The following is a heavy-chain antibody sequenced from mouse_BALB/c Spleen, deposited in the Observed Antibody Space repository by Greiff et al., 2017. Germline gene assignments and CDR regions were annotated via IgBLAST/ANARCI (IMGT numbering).Heavy chain of an antibody. CDR2: ISSGGST. D-gene: IGHD1-1*01. V-gene: IGHV5-6-5*01. Sequence: EVKLMESGGGLVKPGGSLKLSCAASGFTFSSYAMSWVRQTPEKRLEWVASISSGGSTYYPDSVKGRFTISRDNARNILYLQMSSLRSEDTAMYYCARGRVTTVYYFDYWGQGTTLTVSS. CDR1: GFTFSSYA. CDR3: ARGRVTTVYYFDY. J-gene: IGHJ2*01.